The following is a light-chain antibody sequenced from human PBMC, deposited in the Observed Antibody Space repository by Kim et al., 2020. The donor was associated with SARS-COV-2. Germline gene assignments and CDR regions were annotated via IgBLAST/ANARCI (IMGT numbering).Light chain of an antibody. CDR3: AAWDDSLNGPV. J-gene: IGLJ2*01. CDR2: SNN. CDR1: PSNVGSNT. V-gene: IGLV1-44*01. Sequence: GQRVTISCSGRPSNVGSNTVNSYQHLPRTAPKLLIYSNNQRPSGVPDRFSGSKSGTSASLAISGLQSEDEADYYCAAWDDSLNGPVFGGGTQLTVL.